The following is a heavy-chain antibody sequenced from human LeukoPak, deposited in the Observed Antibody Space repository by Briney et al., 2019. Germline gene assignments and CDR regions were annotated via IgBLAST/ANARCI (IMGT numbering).Heavy chain of an antibody. Sequence: SETLSLTCTVSGGSTSSYYWSWIRQPPGKGLEWIGYIYYSGSTNYNPSLKSRVTISVDTSKKQFSLKLSSVTATDTAVYYCARHNFSRLGYFDYWGQKTRVTVSS. CDR3: ARHNFSRLGYFDY. J-gene: IGHJ4*02. D-gene: IGHD1-1*01. CDR2: IYYSGST. CDR1: GGSTSSYY. V-gene: IGHV4-59*08.